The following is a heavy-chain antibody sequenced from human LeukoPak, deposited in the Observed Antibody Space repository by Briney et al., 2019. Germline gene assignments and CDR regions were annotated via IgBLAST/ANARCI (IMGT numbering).Heavy chain of an antibody. CDR2: MNPNSGNT. V-gene: IGHV1-8*02. CDR1: GGTFSSYA. J-gene: IGHJ4*02. D-gene: IGHD2-15*01. Sequence: ASVKVSCKASGGTFSSYAISWVRQATGQGLEWMGWMNPNSGNTGYAQKFQGRVTMTRNTSISTAYMELSSLRSEDTAVYYCARGVKRNCSGGSCYLVYWGQGTLVTVSS. CDR3: ARGVKRNCSGGSCYLVY.